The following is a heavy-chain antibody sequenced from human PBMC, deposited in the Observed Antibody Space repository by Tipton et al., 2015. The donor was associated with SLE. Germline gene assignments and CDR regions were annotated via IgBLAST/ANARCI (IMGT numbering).Heavy chain of an antibody. D-gene: IGHD4-17*01. Sequence: TLSLTCTVSGGSISSYYWSWIRQPPGKGLEWIGRIYYIGSTSYNPSLKSRVTISVDTSKNQFSLKLSSVTAADTAVYYCAKDYNHDNADYNWGQGTLVIVSS. CDR3: AKDYNHDNADYN. J-gene: IGHJ4*02. CDR1: GGSISSYY. V-gene: IGHV4-4*08. CDR2: IYYIGST.